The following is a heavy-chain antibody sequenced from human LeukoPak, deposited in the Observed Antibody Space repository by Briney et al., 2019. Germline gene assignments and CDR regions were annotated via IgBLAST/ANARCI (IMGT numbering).Heavy chain of an antibody. D-gene: IGHD3-10*01. CDR2: INPNSGGT. CDR1: GYTFTGYY. CDR3: ARGSWARGAIFDY. J-gene: IGHJ4*02. V-gene: IGHV1-2*02. Sequence: GASVKVSCKASGYTFTGYYMHWVRQAPGQGLEWMGWINPNSGGTNYAQKFQGRVTMTRDTSISTAYMELSRLRSDDTAVYYCARGSWARGAIFDYWGQGTLVTVSS.